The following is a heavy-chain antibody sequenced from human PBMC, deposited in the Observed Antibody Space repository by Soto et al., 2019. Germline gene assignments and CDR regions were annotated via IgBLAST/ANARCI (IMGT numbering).Heavy chain of an antibody. D-gene: IGHD3-10*01. CDR3: AKALWFGESTHYFDY. Sequence: GGSLRLSCVASGFGFDSFAMSWVRQAPGKGLEWVSGIGGSGGATVYADSVKGRFTISRDNSRNTLYLQMNFLRGGDTAVYYCAKALWFGESTHYFDYWRQGTLVTVST. CDR2: IGGSGGAT. V-gene: IGHV3-23*01. CDR1: GFGFDSFA. J-gene: IGHJ4*02.